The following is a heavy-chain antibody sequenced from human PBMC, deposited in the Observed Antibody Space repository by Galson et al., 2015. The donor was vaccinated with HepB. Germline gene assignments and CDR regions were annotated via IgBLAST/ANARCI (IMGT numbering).Heavy chain of an antibody. CDR3: ARRPRVPYPGYCSSTSCYGGAFDI. Sequence: QSGAEVKKPGESLRISCKGSGYSFTSYWISWVRQMPGKGLEWMGRIDPSDSYTNYSPSFQGHVTISADKSISTAYLQWSSLKASDTAMYYCARRPRVPYPGYCSSTSCYGGAFDIWGQGTMVTVSS. V-gene: IGHV5-10-1*01. D-gene: IGHD2-2*01. CDR2: IDPSDSYT. CDR1: GYSFTSYW. J-gene: IGHJ3*02.